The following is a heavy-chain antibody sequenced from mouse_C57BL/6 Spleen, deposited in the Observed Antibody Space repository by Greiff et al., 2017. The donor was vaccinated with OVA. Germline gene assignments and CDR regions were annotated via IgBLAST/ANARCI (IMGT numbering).Heavy chain of an antibody. V-gene: IGHV1-55*01. CDR2: IYPGSGST. CDR3: ARGAYYSNYFFDY. Sequence: VQLQQPGAELVKPGASVKMSCKASGYTFTSYWITWVKQRPGQGLEWIGDIYPGSGSTNYNEKFKSKATLTVDTSSSTAYMQLSSLTSEDSAVYYCARGAYYSNYFFDYWGQGTTLTVSS. D-gene: IGHD2-5*01. CDR1: GYTFTSYW. J-gene: IGHJ2*01.